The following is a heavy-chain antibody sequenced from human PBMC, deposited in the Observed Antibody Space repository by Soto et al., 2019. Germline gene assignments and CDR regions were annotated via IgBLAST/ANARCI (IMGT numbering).Heavy chain of an antibody. CDR2: INPSGST. J-gene: IGHJ6*02. Sequence: SETLSLTCAVYGGSFSGYYWSWIRQPPGKGLEWIGEINPSGSTNHNPSLKSRVTISVDSSKNQFSLKLSSVTAADTAVYYCARLDEIHYYGMDVWGQGTTVTVSS. CDR3: ARLDEIHYYGMDV. CDR1: GGSFSGYY. V-gene: IGHV4-34*01.